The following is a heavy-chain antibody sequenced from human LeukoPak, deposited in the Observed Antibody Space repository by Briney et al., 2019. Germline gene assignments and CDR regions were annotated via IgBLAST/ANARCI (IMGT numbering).Heavy chain of an antibody. D-gene: IGHD5-24*01. CDR3: ARELSATSYYYYYYMDV. V-gene: IGHV3-21*01. CDR1: GFTFSSYS. J-gene: IGHJ6*03. CDR2: ISSSSSHI. Sequence: GGSLRLSCAASGFTFSSYSMNWVRQAPGKGLEWVSSISSSSSHIYYADSVKGRFTISRDNAKNSLYLQMNSLRAEDTAVYYCARELSATSYYYYYYMDVWGKGTTVTVSS.